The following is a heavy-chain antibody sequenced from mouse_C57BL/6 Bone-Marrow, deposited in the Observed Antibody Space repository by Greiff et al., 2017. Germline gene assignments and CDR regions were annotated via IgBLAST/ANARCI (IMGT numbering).Heavy chain of an antibody. Sequence: EVQLQESGPGLVKPSQSLSLTCSVTGYSITSGYYWNWIRQFPGNKLEWMGYISYYGSNNYNPSLKNRISITRDTSKNQFFLKLNSVTTEDTATYYCAILDWDGYWGQGTTLTVSS. CDR3: AILDWDGY. CDR1: GYSITSGYY. V-gene: IGHV3-6*01. CDR2: ISYYGSN. D-gene: IGHD4-1*01. J-gene: IGHJ2*01.